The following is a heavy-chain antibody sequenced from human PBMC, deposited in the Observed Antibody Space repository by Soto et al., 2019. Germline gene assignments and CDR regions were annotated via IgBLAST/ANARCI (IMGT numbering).Heavy chain of an antibody. D-gene: IGHD6-19*01. CDR2: INHSGST. J-gene: IGHJ4*02. CDR1: GGSFSGYY. Sequence: QVQLQQWGAGLLKPSETLSLTCAVYGGSFSGYYWSWIRQPPGKGLEWIGEINHSGSTNYNPSLKSRVTISVDTSKNQCSLKLSSVTAADTAVYYCARGIRIAVAGFDYWGQGTLVTVSS. CDR3: ARGIRIAVAGFDY. V-gene: IGHV4-34*01.